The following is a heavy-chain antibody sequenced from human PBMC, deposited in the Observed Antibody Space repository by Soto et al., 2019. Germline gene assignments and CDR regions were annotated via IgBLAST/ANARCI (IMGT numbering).Heavy chain of an antibody. Sequence: QVQLQESGPGLVKPLQTLSLSCTVSGGSISSAEHFWTWIRQPPGKGLEWIGSIFHSGSTYYHPALKSRITMYVDTSKNRFSLKLTSVTAADTAVDYCARADVGLMGYALDFWGQGTLVTVSS. J-gene: IGHJ4*02. CDR3: ARADVGLMGYALDF. D-gene: IGHD2-8*01. CDR1: GGSISSAEHF. V-gene: IGHV4-30-4*01. CDR2: IFHSGST.